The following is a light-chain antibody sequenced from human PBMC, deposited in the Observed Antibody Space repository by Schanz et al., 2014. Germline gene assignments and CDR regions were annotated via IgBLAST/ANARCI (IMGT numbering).Light chain of an antibody. V-gene: IGKV3-20*01. CDR2: GAS. Sequence: EIVLTQSPPTLSLSPGERATLSCRASQSVSSYLAWYQQKPGQAPRLLICGASSRATGIPDRFSGSGSGTDFTLTISRLEPEDFAVYYCQQCGSSRWTFGQGTKVEIK. J-gene: IGKJ1*01. CDR3: QQCGSSRWT. CDR1: QSVSSY.